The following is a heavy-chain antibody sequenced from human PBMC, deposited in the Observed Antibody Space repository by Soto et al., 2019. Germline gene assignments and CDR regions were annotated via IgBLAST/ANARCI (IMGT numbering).Heavy chain of an antibody. CDR1: GYSFTSYW. J-gene: IGHJ5*02. V-gene: IGHV5-51*01. CDR3: ARGSAYSSSWDNWFDP. CDR2: IYPGDSDT. Sequence: PGESLKISCKGSGYSFTSYWIGWVRQMPGKGLEWMGIIYPGDSDTRYSPSFQGQVTISADKSISTAYLQWSSLKASDTAMYYCARGSAYSSSWDNWFDPWGQGTLVTVSS. D-gene: IGHD6-13*01.